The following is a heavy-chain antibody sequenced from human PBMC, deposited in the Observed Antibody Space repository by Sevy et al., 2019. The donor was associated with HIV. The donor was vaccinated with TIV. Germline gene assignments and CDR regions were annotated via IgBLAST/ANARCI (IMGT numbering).Heavy chain of an antibody. Sequence: GGSLRLSCAVSGFTLRSYEMNWVRQAPGKGLEWVSFISTSGTAIYYAGSVKSRFTISRDNAKNSLYLQMDSLRAEDTALYYCARGAGIVVVPAAIWFDSWGQGTLVTVSS. CDR1: GFTLRSYE. V-gene: IGHV3-48*03. J-gene: IGHJ5*01. CDR3: ARGAGIVVVPAAIWFDS. D-gene: IGHD2-2*01. CDR2: ISTSGTAI.